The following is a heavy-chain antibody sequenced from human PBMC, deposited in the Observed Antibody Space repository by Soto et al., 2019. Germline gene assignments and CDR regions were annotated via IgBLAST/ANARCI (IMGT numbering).Heavy chain of an antibody. CDR3: TTDEYKTYYYGMDV. D-gene: IGHD6-6*01. CDR2: IKSKTDGGTT. V-gene: IGHV3-15*01. CDR1: GFTFSNAW. Sequence: LSCAASGFTFSNAWMSWVRQAPGKGLEWVGRIKSKTDGGTTDYAAPVKGRFTISRDDSKNTLYLQMNSLKTEDTAVYYCTTDEYKTYYYGMDVWGQGTTVTVSS. J-gene: IGHJ6*02.